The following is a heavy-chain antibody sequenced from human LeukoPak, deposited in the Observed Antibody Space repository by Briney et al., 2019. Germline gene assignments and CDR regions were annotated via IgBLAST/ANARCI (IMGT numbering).Heavy chain of an antibody. CDR2: IYSGGST. Sequence: GGSLRLSCAASGFTVSTYYMTWVRQAPGKGLECVSVIYSGGSTYYADSVKGRFTLSRDNSKNTLYLQMNSLRAEDTAMYYCARGLGYCTSTTCLLPFDYWGQGTLVTVSS. CDR1: GFTVSTYY. J-gene: IGHJ4*02. D-gene: IGHD2-2*01. V-gene: IGHV3-53*01. CDR3: ARGLGYCTSTTCLLPFDY.